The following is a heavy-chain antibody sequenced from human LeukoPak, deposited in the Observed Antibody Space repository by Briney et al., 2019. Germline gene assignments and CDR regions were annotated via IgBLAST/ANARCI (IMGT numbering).Heavy chain of an antibody. CDR1: GGSLSSGVYY. J-gene: IGHJ5*02. CDR3: ARPYYYDSRIDP. V-gene: IGHV4-30-4*01. D-gene: IGHD3-22*01. Sequence: SETLSLTCTVSGGSLSSGVYYWSWIRQPPGKGLEWIAYMYYSRNTYYNPSLNSRLTMSAVTSSIQLALKLSAVTSANTAVYYCARPYYYDSRIDPWGQGILVTVSS. CDR2: MYYSRNT.